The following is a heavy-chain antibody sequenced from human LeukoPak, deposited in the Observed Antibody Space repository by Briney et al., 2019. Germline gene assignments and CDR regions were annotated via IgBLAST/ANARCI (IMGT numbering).Heavy chain of an antibody. Sequence: GGSLRLSCAASGFTFSSYWMHWVRQVPGKGLVWVSRINSDGSSTSYTDSVKGRFTISRDNAKNTLYLQMNSLRAEDTAVYYCARAGGIFDWSIAHFDYWGQGTLVTVSS. V-gene: IGHV3-74*01. CDR1: GFTFSSYW. J-gene: IGHJ4*02. D-gene: IGHD3-9*01. CDR3: ARAGGIFDWSIAHFDY. CDR2: INSDGSST.